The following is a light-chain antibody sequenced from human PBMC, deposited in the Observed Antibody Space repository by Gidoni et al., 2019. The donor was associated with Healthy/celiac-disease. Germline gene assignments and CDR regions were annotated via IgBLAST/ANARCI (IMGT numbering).Light chain of an antibody. Sequence: ELVLTQSPATLSLSPGERATLSCRASPSVSSYLAWYQQKPGQAPSLLIYDASNRATGTPASFSSGGSLTYFTLTISILEPEDFAVYYWQHRSNWPLTFGRGTKVEIK. CDR1: PSVSSY. CDR3: QHRSNWPLT. CDR2: DAS. J-gene: IGKJ4*01. V-gene: IGKV3-11*01.